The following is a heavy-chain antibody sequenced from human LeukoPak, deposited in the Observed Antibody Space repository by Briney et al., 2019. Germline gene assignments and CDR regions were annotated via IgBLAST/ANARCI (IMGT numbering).Heavy chain of an antibody. Sequence: SEALSFTCGVYGDSFDNYYWNWIRQFPEKRLEWIGEVDHSGRTTYSPSLQGRVTISVDTSKSQFSLKLNSVTAADTAVYFCAATNYFYGSGSFHKRDSWGQGTLVTVSS. CDR1: GDSFDNYY. CDR2: VDHSGRT. D-gene: IGHD3-10*01. V-gene: IGHV4-34*01. CDR3: AATNYFYGSGSFHKRDS. J-gene: IGHJ4*02.